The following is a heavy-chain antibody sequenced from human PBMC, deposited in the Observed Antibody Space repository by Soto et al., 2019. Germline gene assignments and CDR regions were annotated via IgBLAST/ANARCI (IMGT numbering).Heavy chain of an antibody. CDR2: ISAYNGNT. V-gene: IGHV1-18*01. D-gene: IGHD6-6*01. CDR1: GYTFTSYG. Sequence: QVQLVQSGAEVKKPGASVKVSCKASGYTFTSYGISWVRQAPGQGLEWMGWISAYNGNTNYAQKLQGRVTMTTDTSTSTAYVELRSLRSDDTAVYYCARVEFSSWQDNWFDPWGQGTLVTVSS. CDR3: ARVEFSSWQDNWFDP. J-gene: IGHJ5*02.